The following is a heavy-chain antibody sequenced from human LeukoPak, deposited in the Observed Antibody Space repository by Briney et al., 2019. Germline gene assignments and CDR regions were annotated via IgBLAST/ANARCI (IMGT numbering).Heavy chain of an antibody. CDR1: GYTLTGYY. Sequence: ASVKVSCKASGYTLTGYYMHWVRQAPGQGLEWMGWINPNSGGTNYAQKFQGRVTMTRDTSISTAYMELSRLRSDDTAVYHCAREAEGGSSSWYVDYWGQGTLVTVSS. CDR2: INPNSGGT. D-gene: IGHD6-13*01. V-gene: IGHV1-2*02. J-gene: IGHJ4*02. CDR3: AREAEGGSSSWYVDY.